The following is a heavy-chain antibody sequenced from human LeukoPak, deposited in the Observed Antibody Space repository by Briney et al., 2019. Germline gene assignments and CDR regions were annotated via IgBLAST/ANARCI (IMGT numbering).Heavy chain of an antibody. J-gene: IGHJ4*02. Sequence: GGSLRLSCAASGFTFSNYWMSWVRQAPGKGLEWVASIHQHGNEKYFVDSVKGRFTISRDNAKNSLYLQMNSLRAEDTAVYYCARAGSGYGMYYFDYWGQGTLVTVSS. CDR3: ARAGSGYGMYYFDY. CDR2: IHQHGNEK. CDR1: GFTFSNYW. D-gene: IGHD5-12*01. V-gene: IGHV3-7*03.